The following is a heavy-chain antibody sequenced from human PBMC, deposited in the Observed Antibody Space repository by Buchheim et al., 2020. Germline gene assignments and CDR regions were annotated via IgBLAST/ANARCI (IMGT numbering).Heavy chain of an antibody. CDR2: ISSSSSTI. D-gene: IGHD2-2*01. Sequence: EVQLVESGGGLVQPGGSLRLSCAASGFTFSSNSMNWVRQAPGKGLEWVSYISSSSSTIYYAASVKGRFTISRDNAKTSLSLQMNSLRAEDTAVYYCARDAVDCSSTSCYAFPNWFDPWGQGTL. CDR3: ARDAVDCSSTSCYAFPNWFDP. V-gene: IGHV3-48*01. J-gene: IGHJ5*02. CDR1: GFTFSSNS.